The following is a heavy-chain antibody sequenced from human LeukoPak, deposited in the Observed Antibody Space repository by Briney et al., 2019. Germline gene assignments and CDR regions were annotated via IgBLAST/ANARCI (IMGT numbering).Heavy chain of an antibody. CDR2: INVDTGGT. CDR1: GYTFSGSF. J-gene: IGHJ4*02. Sequence: ASVRVSCKASGYTFSGSFMHWVRQAPGQGPEWMGWINVDTGGTHYAPRFQGRVAMTRDTSFSTGYMDLSSLGSDDTAVYYCARGGSPAHFDFWGQGTLVTVSS. CDR3: ARGGSPAHFDF. V-gene: IGHV1-2*02. D-gene: IGHD6-13*01.